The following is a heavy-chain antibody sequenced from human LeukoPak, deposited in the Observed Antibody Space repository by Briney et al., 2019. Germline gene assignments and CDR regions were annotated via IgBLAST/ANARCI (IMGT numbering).Heavy chain of an antibody. CDR2: ISSSSSYI. D-gene: IGHD1-20*01. V-gene: IGHV3-21*01. Sequence: GGSLRLSCAASGFTFSSYSMNWVRQAPGKGLEWVSSISSSSSYIYYADSVKGRFTISRDNAKNSLYLQMNSPRAEDTAVYYCARDGGWDNLRVYWYFDLWGRGTLVTVSS. CDR3: ARDGGWDNLRVYWYFDL. CDR1: GFTFSSYS. J-gene: IGHJ2*01.